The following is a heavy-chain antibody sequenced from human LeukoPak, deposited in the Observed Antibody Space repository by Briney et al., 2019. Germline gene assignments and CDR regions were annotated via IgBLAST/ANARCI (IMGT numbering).Heavy chain of an antibody. CDR3: ARDYYDSSGYDV. CDR1: GFTFDVDG. CDR2: INWNGGST. V-gene: IGHV3-20*01. D-gene: IGHD3-22*01. J-gene: IGHJ6*04. Sequence: GGSLRLSWAASGFTFDVDGMSWVRQAPGKGRGWVSGINWNGGSTGYADSVKGRFTISRDNAKNSLYLQMNSLRAEDTALYHCARDYYDSSGYDVWGKGTTVTVSS.